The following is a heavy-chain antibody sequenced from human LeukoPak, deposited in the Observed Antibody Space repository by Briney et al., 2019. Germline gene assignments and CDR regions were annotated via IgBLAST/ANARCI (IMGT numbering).Heavy chain of an antibody. D-gene: IGHD3-9*01. CDR3: ARVGLRYFDPDWFDP. J-gene: IGHJ5*02. Sequence: PSQTLSLTCTVSGGTISSGDYSGSWIRKPPGKGLEWIGDIYYSGSTYYNPSLKSRVTISVDTSKNQFSLKLSSVTAADTAVYYCARVGLRYFDPDWFDPWGQGTLVTVSS. V-gene: IGHV4-30-4*01. CDR2: IYYSGST. CDR1: GGTISSGDYS.